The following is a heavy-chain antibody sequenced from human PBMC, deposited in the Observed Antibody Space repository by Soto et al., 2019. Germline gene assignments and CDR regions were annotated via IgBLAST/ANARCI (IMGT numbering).Heavy chain of an antibody. CDR2: INPSGGST. D-gene: IGHD3-22*01. J-gene: IGHJ4*02. CDR3: ARADYYDSSGFCYDC. Sequence: QVQLVQSGAEVKKPGASVKVSCKASGYIFTNHYIHWGRQAPGQRLEWMGIINPSGGSTNYLQKFQGRITMTRDTSTSTVYMEPSSLRSDDTAVDFCARADYYDSSGFCYDCWGQGSLVTVSS. CDR1: GYIFTNHY. V-gene: IGHV1-46*01.